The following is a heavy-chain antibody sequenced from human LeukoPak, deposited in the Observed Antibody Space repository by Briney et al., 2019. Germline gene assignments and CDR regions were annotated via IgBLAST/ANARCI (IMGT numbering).Heavy chain of an antibody. V-gene: IGHV3-23*01. J-gene: IGHJ4*02. Sequence: PGGSLRLSCAASGFTFSSYDMSWVRQAPGKGLEWVSAISGSGGSTYYADSVKGRFTISRDNSKNTLYLQMNSLRAEDTAVYYCAKGNSSSWYAPLDYWGQGTLVTVSS. CDR2: ISGSGGST. CDR3: AKGNSSSWYAPLDY. D-gene: IGHD6-13*01. CDR1: GFTFSSYD.